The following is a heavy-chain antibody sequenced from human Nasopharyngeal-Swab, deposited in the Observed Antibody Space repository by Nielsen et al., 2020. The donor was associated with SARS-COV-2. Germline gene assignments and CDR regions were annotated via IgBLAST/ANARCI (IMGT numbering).Heavy chain of an antibody. V-gene: IGHV3-74*01. Sequence: GESLKISCAASGFTFSSYWMHWVRQAPGKGLVWVSRINSDGSSTSYADSVKGRFTISRDNAKNTLYLQMNSLRAEDTAVYYCARDRADSSLYYMDVWGKGTTVTVSS. D-gene: IGHD3-22*01. CDR3: ARDRADSSLYYMDV. CDR1: GFTFSSYW. CDR2: INSDGSST. J-gene: IGHJ6*03.